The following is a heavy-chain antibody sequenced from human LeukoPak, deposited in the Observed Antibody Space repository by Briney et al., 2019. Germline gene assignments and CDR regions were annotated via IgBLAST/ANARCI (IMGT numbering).Heavy chain of an antibody. Sequence: PSETLSLTCTVSGGSISSSSYYWGWIRQPPGKGLEWIGSIYYSGSTYYNPSLKSRVTISVDTSKNQFSLKLSSVTAADTAVYYCARAPYGDYENWYFDLWGRGTLVTVSS. CDR2: IYYSGST. J-gene: IGHJ2*01. CDR1: GGSISSSSYY. CDR3: ARAPYGDYENWYFDL. D-gene: IGHD4-17*01. V-gene: IGHV4-39*07.